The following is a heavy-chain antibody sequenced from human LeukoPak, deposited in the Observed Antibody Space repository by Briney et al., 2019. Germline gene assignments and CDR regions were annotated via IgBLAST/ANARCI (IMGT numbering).Heavy chain of an antibody. CDR2: ISASGTLT. J-gene: IGHJ6*04. Sequence: GGSLRLSCAASGFAFSSYEMNWVRQAPGKGLEWISYISASGTLTHYADSVEGRFTISRDNAKNSLYLQMNSLSAEDTAVYYCASDGTPIHSSGWVYMDVWGKGTTVTISS. D-gene: IGHD6-25*01. CDR3: ASDGTPIHSSGWVYMDV. CDR1: GFAFSSYE. V-gene: IGHV3-48*03.